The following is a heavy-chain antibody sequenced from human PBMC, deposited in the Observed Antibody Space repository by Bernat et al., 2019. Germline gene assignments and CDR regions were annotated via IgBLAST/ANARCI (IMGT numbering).Heavy chain of an antibody. Sequence: QVQLQESGPGLVKPSQTLSLTCTVSGGSISSGGYYWSWIRQHPGKGLEWIGYIYFSGSTYYNPSLKSRVTISVDTSKNQFSLKLSSVTAADTAVYYCARVGAIAARPRGGVGDYWGQGTLVTVSS. CDR1: GGSISSGGYY. J-gene: IGHJ4*02. D-gene: IGHD6-6*01. V-gene: IGHV4-31*03. CDR3: ARVGAIAARPRGGVGDY. CDR2: IYFSGST.